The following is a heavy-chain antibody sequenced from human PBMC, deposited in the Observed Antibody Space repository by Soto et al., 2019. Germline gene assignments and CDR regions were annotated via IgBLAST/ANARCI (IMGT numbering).Heavy chain of an antibody. V-gene: IGHV4-61*01. CDR3: ARDNGALNYYYGMDF. J-gene: IGHJ6*02. CDR2: IYYSGST. CDR1: GGSVSSGSYY. Sequence: PSETLSLTCTVSGGSVSSGSYYWSWIRQPPGKGLEWIGYIYYSGSTNYNPSLKSRVTISVDTSKNQFSLKLSSVTAADTAVYYCARDNGALNYYYGMDFWGQGTTVTVSS. D-gene: IGHD4-17*01.